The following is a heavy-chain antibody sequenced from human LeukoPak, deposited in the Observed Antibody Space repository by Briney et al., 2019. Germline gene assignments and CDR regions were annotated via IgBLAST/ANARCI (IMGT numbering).Heavy chain of an antibody. D-gene: IGHD1-26*01. Sequence: GGSLRLSCAASGFTFSSYGMHWVRQAPGKGLEWVAVIPYDGSNKYYADSVKGRFTISRDNSKNTLYLQMNSLRAEDTAVYYCAKDRPSYSGSYFDYWGQGTMVTVSS. CDR2: IPYDGSNK. J-gene: IGHJ4*02. V-gene: IGHV3-30*18. CDR3: AKDRPSYSGSYFDY. CDR1: GFTFSSYG.